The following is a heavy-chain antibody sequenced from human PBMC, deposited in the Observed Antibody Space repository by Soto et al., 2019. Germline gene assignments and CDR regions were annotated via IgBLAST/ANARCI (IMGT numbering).Heavy chain of an antibody. D-gene: IGHD6-13*01. CDR1: GYTLTGYY. V-gene: IGHV1-2*02. CDR3: ARDLAAARADNWFDL. J-gene: IGHJ5*02. CDR2: INPNSGGT. Sequence: ASVKVSCKASGYTLTGYYMHWVRQAPGQGLEWMGWINPNSGGTNYAQKFQGRVTMTRDTSISAAYMELSRLRSDDTAVYYCARDLAAARADNWFDLWGQGTLVTVSS.